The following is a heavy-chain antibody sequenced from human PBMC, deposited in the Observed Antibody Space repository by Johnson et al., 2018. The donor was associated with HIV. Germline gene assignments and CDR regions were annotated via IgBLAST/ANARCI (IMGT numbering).Heavy chain of an antibody. CDR3: AKAMVRGGNNAFDI. CDR1: GFTFSSYD. D-gene: IGHD3-10*01. Sequence: QVQLVESGGGVVQPGRSLRLSCAASGFTFSSYDMHWVRQAPGKGLEWVAVIRYDGSNKYYADSVKGRFTISRDNSKNTLYLQMNSLRAEDTAVYYCAKAMVRGGNNAFDIWGQGTMVAVSS. CDR2: IRYDGSNK. V-gene: IGHV3-30*02. J-gene: IGHJ3*02.